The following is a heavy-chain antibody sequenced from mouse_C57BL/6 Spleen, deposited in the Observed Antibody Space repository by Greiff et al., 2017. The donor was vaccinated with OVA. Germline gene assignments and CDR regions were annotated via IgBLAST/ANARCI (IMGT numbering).Heavy chain of an antibody. CDR1: GFTFSDYY. J-gene: IGHJ4*01. CDR3: ARMDSNYDAMDY. Sequence: EVQRVESEGGLVQPGSSMKLSCTASGFTFSDYYMAWVRQVPEKGLEWVANINYDGSSTYYLDSLKSRFIISRDNAKNILYLQMSSLKSEDTATYYCARMDSNYDAMDYWGQGTSVTVSS. V-gene: IGHV5-16*01. D-gene: IGHD2-5*01. CDR2: INYDGSST.